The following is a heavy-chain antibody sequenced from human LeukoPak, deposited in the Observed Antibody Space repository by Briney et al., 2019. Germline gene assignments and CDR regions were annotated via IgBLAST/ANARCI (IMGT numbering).Heavy chain of an antibody. J-gene: IGHJ4*02. CDR3: ARDKRHSYGRYFDP. D-gene: IGHD5-18*01. CDR2: MQSTGNS. CDR1: GDSISTYH. V-gene: IGHV4-59*01. Sequence: PSETLSLTCSVSGDSISTYHWNWIRKPPGKGLEWIGYMQSTGNSNYNPSLKNRVNIFVDMSKNQFVLNLRSVTAADTAVYYCARDKRHSYGRYFDPWGQGMLVPVSS.